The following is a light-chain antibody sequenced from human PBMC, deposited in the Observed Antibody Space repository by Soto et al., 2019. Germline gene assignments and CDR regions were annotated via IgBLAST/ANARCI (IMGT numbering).Light chain of an antibody. CDR1: QNVRSPY. CDR2: AAS. V-gene: IGKV3-20*01. Sequence: ESVLTQSPGTLSLSPGERATLSCRASQNVRSPYLAWYQQKPGQAPRLLIYAASSRAAGIPDRFSGSGSGTDFTLPISRLEPEDFAVYYCQQYGNSAWTFGQGTKVEIK. J-gene: IGKJ1*01. CDR3: QQYGNSAWT.